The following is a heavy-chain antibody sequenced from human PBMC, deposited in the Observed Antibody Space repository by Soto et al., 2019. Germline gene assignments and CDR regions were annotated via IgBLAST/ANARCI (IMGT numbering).Heavy chain of an antibody. Sequence: ASVKVSCKASGYTFTSYCISWVRQAPGQGLEWMGWISAYNGNTNYAQKLQGRVTMTTDTSTSTAYMELRSLRPDDTAVYYCARARVFGSYGLWGQGTLVTVSS. D-gene: IGHD5-18*01. CDR3: ARARVFGSYGL. V-gene: IGHV1-18*01. CDR2: ISAYNGNT. J-gene: IGHJ4*02. CDR1: GYTFTSYC.